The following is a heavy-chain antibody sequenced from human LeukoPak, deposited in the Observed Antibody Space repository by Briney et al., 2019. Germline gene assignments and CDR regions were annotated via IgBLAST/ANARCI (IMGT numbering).Heavy chain of an antibody. V-gene: IGHV5-51*01. J-gene: IGHJ5*02. CDR3: ARQGVRGVLKINWFDR. CDR2: IYPGDSDT. CDR1: GYTFTNYW. Sequence: GESLHISCKGSGYTFTNYWIGWVRQMPGKGLEWMGIIYPGDSDTRYSPSFQGQVTISADKSISTAYLQWSSLKASDTAMYYCARQGVRGVLKINWFDRWGQGTLVTVSS. D-gene: IGHD3-10*01.